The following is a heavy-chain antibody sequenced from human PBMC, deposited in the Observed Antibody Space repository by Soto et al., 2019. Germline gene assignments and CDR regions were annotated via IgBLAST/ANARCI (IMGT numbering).Heavy chain of an antibody. V-gene: IGHV6-1*01. J-gene: IGHJ4*02. CDR1: GDSVSIYSGA. D-gene: IGHD2-21*01. Sequence: SQTLSLTCVISGDSVSIYSGAWNWIRQSPSRGLEWLGRTYYRSKWYYDYAESVKSRIIISVDTSKNQFSLQLNSVTPEDAAVYYCANDPAYSLDYWGQGTQVTVSS. CDR3: ANDPAYSLDY. CDR2: TYYRSKWYY.